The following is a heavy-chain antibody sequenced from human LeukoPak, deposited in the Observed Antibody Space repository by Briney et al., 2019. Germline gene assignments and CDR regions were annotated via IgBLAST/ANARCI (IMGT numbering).Heavy chain of an antibody. CDR3: ATYTHWVAGDV. V-gene: IGHV3-7*01. D-gene: IGHD3-16*01. CDR1: GFTFSDSW. J-gene: IGHJ6*02. CDR2: MNQDGSEK. Sequence: GGSLRLSCAASGFTFSDSWMIWVRQAPGKGLEWVANMNQDGSEKDYVDSVKGRFTISRDNARNSLYLQMGSLRAEDTAVYYCATYTHWVAGDVWGQGTTVTVSS.